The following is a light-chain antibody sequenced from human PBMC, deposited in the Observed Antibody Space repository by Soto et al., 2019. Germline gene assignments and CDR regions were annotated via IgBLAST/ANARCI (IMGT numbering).Light chain of an antibody. CDR1: QSVSRN. CDR2: ASS. CDR3: QQYNNWPRVT. V-gene: IGKV3-15*01. Sequence: EIVLTPSPATLSVSPGERATLSCKASQSVSRNLAWYQQKPGQAPRLLIYASSTRATGIPDRFSGSASGTEFTLTISSLQSEDFAVYYCQQYNNWPRVTFGQGTRLEIK. J-gene: IGKJ5*01.